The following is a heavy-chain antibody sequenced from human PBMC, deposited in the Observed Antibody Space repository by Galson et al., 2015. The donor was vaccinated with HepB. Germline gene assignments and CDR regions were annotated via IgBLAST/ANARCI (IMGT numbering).Heavy chain of an antibody. J-gene: IGHJ4*02. CDR3: ARQEGWGNLLWFGESDY. CDR1: GYSFTSYW. D-gene: IGHD3-10*01. CDR2: IDPSDSYT. V-gene: IGHV5-10-1*01. Sequence: QSGAEVKKPGESLRISCTGSGYSFTSYWISWVRQMPGKGLEWMGRIDPSDSYTNYSPSFQGHVTISADKSISTAYLQWSSLKASDTAMYYCARQEGWGNLLWFGESDYWGQGTLVTVSS.